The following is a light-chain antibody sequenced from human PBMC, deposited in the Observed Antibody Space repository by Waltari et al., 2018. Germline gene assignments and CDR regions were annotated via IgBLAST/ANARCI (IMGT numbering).Light chain of an antibody. CDR3: CSYAGSYTPVV. J-gene: IGLJ2*01. CDR1: SSDVGGYHY. Sequence: QSALTQPRSVSGSPGQSVTISCTGTSSDVGGYHYVSWYQKHPGKAPKLMIYDVSKRPSGVPHRFSGSKSGNTASLTISGLQAEDEADYYCCSYAGSYTPVVFGGGTKLTVL. V-gene: IGLV2-11*01. CDR2: DVS.